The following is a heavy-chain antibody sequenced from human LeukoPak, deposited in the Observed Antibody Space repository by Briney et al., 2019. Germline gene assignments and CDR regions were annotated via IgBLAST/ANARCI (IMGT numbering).Heavy chain of an antibody. CDR3: ARQLYVSGSYYAPMDV. D-gene: IGHD3-10*01. CDR1: GFTFSSYS. J-gene: IGHJ6*03. V-gene: IGHV3-21*01. CDR2: ISSSSSYI. Sequence: GGSLRLSCAASGFTFSSYSMNWVRQAPGKGLEWVSSISSSSSYIYYADSVKGRFTISRDNAKNSLYLQMNSLRAEDTAVYYCARQLYVSGSYYAPMDVWGKGTTVTISS.